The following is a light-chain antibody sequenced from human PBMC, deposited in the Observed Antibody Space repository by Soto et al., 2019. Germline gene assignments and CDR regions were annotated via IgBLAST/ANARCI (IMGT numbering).Light chain of an antibody. J-gene: IGLJ1*01. CDR1: SSDVGDYNY. CDR3: SSYAGSDVFV. CDR2: EVN. V-gene: IGLV2-8*01. Sequence: ALTQPPSASGSPGQSVTISCTGTSSDVGDYNYVSWYQQHPGKAPKLMIYEVNKRPSGVPDRFSGSKAGNTASLTVFGLQAEDEADYYCSSYAGSDVFVFGTGTKVTVL.